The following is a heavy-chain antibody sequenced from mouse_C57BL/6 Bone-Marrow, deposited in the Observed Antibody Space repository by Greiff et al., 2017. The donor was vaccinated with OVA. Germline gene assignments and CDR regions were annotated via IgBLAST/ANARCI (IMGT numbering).Heavy chain of an antibody. CDR1: GFTFSDYY. CDR2: ISNGGGST. V-gene: IGHV5-12*01. Sequence: EVKLVESGGGLVQPGGSLKLSCAASGFTFSDYYMYWVRQTPEKRLEWVAYISNGGGSTYYPDTVQGRFTISRDNAKNTLYLQRSRLKSEDTAMYYCARQAWYFDVWGTGTTVTVSS. J-gene: IGHJ1*03. CDR3: ARQAWYFDV.